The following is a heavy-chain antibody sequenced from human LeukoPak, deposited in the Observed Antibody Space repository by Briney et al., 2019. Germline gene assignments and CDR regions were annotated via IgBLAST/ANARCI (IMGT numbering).Heavy chain of an antibody. D-gene: IGHD3-10*01. J-gene: IGHJ4*02. CDR2: ISYDGSNK. V-gene: IGHV3-30*03. CDR3: APDEYYYGSGSYYNAPTNY. Sequence: GRSLRLSCAASGFTFSSYGMHWVRQAPGKGLEWVAVISYDGSNKYYADSVKGRFTISRDNSKNTLNLQMNSLRAEDTAVYYCAPDEYYYGSGSYYNAPTNYWGQGTLVTVSS. CDR1: GFTFSSYG.